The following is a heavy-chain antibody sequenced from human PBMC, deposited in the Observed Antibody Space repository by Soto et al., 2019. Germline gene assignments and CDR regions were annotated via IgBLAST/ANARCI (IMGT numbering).Heavy chain of an antibody. CDR1: GGSISSYY. Sequence: TSETLSLTCTVSGGSISSYYWSWIRQPPGKGLEWIGYIYYSGSTNYNPSLKSRVTISVDTSKNQFSLKLSSVTAADTAVYYCARLSPLYCSGGSCYFGYWFDPWGQGTLVTVSS. J-gene: IGHJ5*02. CDR2: IYYSGST. D-gene: IGHD2-15*01. V-gene: IGHV4-59*01. CDR3: ARLSPLYCSGGSCYFGYWFDP.